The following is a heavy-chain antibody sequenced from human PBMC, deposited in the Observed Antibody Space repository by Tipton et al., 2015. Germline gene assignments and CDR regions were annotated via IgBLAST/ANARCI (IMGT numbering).Heavy chain of an antibody. Sequence: QSGAEVKKPGASVKVSCKASGYTFTTYGISWVRQAPGQGLEWMGWISGFNVDATYAQKFQGRVTMTTDTSTSTAYMELTSLRSDDTAVYYCAREVYFDWLLSGYFDYWGQGTLVTVSS. V-gene: IGHV1-18*01. J-gene: IGHJ4*02. D-gene: IGHD3-9*01. CDR1: GYTFTTYG. CDR2: ISGFNVDA. CDR3: AREVYFDWLLSGYFDY.